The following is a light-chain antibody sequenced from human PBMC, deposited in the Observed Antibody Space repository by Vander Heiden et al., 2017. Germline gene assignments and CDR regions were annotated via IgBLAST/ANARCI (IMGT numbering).Light chain of an antibody. CDR2: AAS. V-gene: IGKV1-39*01. CDR1: QSISYY. CDR3: QQTSSMSFT. J-gene: IGKJ4*01. Sequence: DLQMTQSPSSLSASLGDRVTITCRASQSISYYLNWYQKKPGKAPKLLIYAASNLQSGGPARCSGRGAGTECTPTISSLQTDDVATDYCQQTSSMSFTFGRGTEVEMK.